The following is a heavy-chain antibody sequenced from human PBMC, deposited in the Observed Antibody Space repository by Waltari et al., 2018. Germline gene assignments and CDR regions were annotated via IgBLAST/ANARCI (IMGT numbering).Heavy chain of an antibody. D-gene: IGHD2-2*01. CDR3: AKRYCSSTSCPPDY. CDR1: GFTFSSYA. CDR2: ISGSGGST. V-gene: IGHV3-23*01. J-gene: IGHJ4*02. Sequence: EVQLLESGGGLVQPGGSLKLSCSASGFTFSSYAMSSVRQAPGKGLEWVSAISGSGGSTYYADSVEGRFIICRDNSKNTLYLQMNSLSAEDTAVYYCAKRYCSSTSCPPDYWGQGTLVTVSS.